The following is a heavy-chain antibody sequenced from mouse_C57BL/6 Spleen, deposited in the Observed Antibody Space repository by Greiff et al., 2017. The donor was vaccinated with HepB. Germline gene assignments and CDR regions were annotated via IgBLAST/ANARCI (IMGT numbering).Heavy chain of an antibody. CDR1: GYAFSSSW. CDR2: IYPGDGDT. Sequence: VQLVESGPELVKPGASVKISCKASGYAFSSSWMNWVKQRPGKGLEWIGRIYPGDGDTNYNGKFKGKATLTADKSSSTAYMQLSSLTSEDSAVYFCARAGYDSPYFDYWGQGTTLTVSS. J-gene: IGHJ2*01. CDR3: ARAGYDSPYFDY. V-gene: IGHV1-82*01. D-gene: IGHD2-4*01.